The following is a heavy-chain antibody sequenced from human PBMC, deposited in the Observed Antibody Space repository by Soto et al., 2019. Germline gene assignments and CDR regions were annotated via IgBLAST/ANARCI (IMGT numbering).Heavy chain of an antibody. J-gene: IGHJ3*02. D-gene: IGHD6-13*01. CDR1: GGSFSGYY. Sequence: QVQLQQWGAGLLKPSETLSLTCAVYGGSFSGYYWSWIRQPPRKGLEWIGEINHSGSTNYNPSLKSRVTISVDTSKNQFSLKLTSVIAADTAVYYCARVGYSSSWYRRGAFDIWGQGTMVTVSS. CDR3: ARVGYSSSWYRRGAFDI. V-gene: IGHV4-34*01. CDR2: INHSGST.